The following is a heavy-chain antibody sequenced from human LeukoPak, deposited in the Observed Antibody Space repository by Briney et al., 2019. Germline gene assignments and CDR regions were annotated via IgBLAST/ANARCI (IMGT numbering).Heavy chain of an antibody. D-gene: IGHD3-22*01. Sequence: RPGGCLRLSCAASGYTFSSYSTHWVRQAPGKGLEWVAVVSYDGSNKYYADSVKGRFTISRDNSKNTLYLQMNSLRAEDTAVYYCAKKGGRGYYDSSGYYPLDYWGQGTLVTVSS. CDR2: VSYDGSNK. J-gene: IGHJ4*02. CDR1: GYTFSSYS. CDR3: AKKGGRGYYDSSGYYPLDY. V-gene: IGHV3-30*18.